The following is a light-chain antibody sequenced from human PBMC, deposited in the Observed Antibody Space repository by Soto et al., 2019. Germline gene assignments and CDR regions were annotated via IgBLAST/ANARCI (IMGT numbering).Light chain of an antibody. CDR1: QSVCFN. V-gene: IGKV3-15*01. J-gene: IGKJ5*01. Sequence: ELVMSQSPATLSLPPGERATLSCRASQSVCFNLAWSQKNPSQAPRLLILGASARATGIRARFSVSGCGTEFTLTISSLQSEDFAVYYCQQYNDWPPITFGQGTRLE. CDR2: GAS. CDR3: QQYNDWPPIT.